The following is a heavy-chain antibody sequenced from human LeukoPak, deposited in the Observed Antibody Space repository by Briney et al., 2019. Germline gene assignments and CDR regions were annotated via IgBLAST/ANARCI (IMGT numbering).Heavy chain of an antibody. Sequence: KPSETLSLTCTVYGDSVSNGSYYWSWIRQPPGKGLEWIGYIYYSGSTDCNPSLKSRVTISVDTSKNQFSLNLSSVTAADTAVYYCARASAVAGMVDYWGQGTLVTVSS. D-gene: IGHD6-19*01. J-gene: IGHJ4*02. V-gene: IGHV4-61*01. CDR3: ARASAVAGMVDY. CDR2: IYYSGST. CDR1: GDSVSNGSYY.